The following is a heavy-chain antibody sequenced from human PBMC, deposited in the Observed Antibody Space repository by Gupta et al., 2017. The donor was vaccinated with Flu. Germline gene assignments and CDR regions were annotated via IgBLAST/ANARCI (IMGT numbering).Heavy chain of an antibody. CDR3: ARDGGWLKFDY. V-gene: IGHV3-7*01. CDR1: GLTFNRAW. D-gene: IGHD6-19*01. J-gene: IGHJ4*02. CDR2: IKEDGTVK. Sequence: DVQLVESGGDLVQPGGSLRLSCTVSGLTFNRAWMTWVRQAPGKGLEWVANIKEDGTVKNYVDSVKGRFTISRDNARNSLYLQMNSPGVEDTAVYYCARDGGWLKFDYWGAGSLVTVSS.